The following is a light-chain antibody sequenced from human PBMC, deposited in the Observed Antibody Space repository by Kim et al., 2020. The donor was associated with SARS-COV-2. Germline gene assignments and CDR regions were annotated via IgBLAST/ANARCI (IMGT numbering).Light chain of an antibody. CDR2: DVS. Sequence: QSALTQPASVSGSPGQSITISCTGTSSDIGGYNYVSWYQQHPGKAPKFMIYDVSERPSGVSNRFSGSKSGNTASLTISGLQAEDEADYYCSSYTISGTWVFGGGTQLTVL. CDR3: SSYTISGTWV. V-gene: IGLV2-14*01. J-gene: IGLJ2*01. CDR1: SSDIGGYNY.